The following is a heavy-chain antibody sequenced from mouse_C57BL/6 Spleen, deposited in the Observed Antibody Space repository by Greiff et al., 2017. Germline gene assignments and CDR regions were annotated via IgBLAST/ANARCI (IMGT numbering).Heavy chain of an antibody. Sequence: EVQLQQSGPELVKPGASVKISCKASGYTFTDYYMNWVKQSHGKSLEWIGDINPNNGGTSYNQKFKGKATLTVDKSSSTAYMELRSLTSEDSAVYYWARGGAAQGQVYFDYWGQGTTLTVSS. D-gene: IGHD3-2*02. CDR1: GYTFTDYY. V-gene: IGHV1-26*01. CDR3: ARGGAAQGQVYFDY. CDR2: INPNNGGT. J-gene: IGHJ2*01.